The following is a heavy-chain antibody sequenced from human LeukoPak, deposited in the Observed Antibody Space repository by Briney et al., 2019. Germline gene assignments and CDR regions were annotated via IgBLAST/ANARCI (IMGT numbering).Heavy chain of an antibody. D-gene: IGHD3-16*01. CDR2: ISYDGSNK. CDR3: AKDLSAFYDYVWGSYPDY. V-gene: IGHV3-30*18. CDR1: GFTFSSYG. J-gene: IGHJ4*02. Sequence: PGGSLRLSCAASGFTFSSYGMHWVRQAPGKGLEGVAVISYDGSNKYYTDSVKGRFTISRDNCKNTLYLQMNSLRAEDTAVYYCAKDLSAFYDYVWGSYPDYWGQGTLVTVSS.